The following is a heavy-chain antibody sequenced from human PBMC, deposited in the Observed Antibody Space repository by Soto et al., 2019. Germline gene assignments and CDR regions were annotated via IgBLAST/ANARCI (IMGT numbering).Heavy chain of an antibody. CDR1: GFTVSNNY. Sequence: GGSLRLSCAAAGFTVSNNYMSWVRQAPGKGLEWVGRIKSKNDGGTTDYAAPVRGRFTISRDDSKNTLYVQLNSLKTEDTAVYYCTTDSILAPLFHWGQGTLVTVSS. CDR3: TTDSILAPLFH. CDR2: IKSKNDGGTT. V-gene: IGHV3-15*01. J-gene: IGHJ4*02. D-gene: IGHD3-3*02.